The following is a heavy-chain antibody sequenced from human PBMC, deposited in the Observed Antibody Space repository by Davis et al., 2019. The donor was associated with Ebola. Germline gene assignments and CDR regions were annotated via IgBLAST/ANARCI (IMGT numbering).Heavy chain of an antibody. V-gene: IGHV1-69*06. D-gene: IGHD1-20*01. CDR2: IIPIFGTA. Sequence: AASVKVSCKASGGTFSSYAISWVRPAPGQGLEWMGGIIPIFGTANYAQKFQGRVTITADKSTSTAYMELSSLRSEDTAVYYCAREGDGGITGTTGWFDPWGQGTLVTVSS. J-gene: IGHJ5*02. CDR1: GGTFSSYA. CDR3: AREGDGGITGTTGWFDP.